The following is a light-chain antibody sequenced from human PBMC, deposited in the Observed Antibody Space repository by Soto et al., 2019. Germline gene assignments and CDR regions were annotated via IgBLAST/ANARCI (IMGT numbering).Light chain of an antibody. V-gene: IGKV3-20*01. J-gene: IGKJ1*01. CDR1: QSVSSSY. CDR2: GAS. Sequence: EIVLTQSPGTLSLSPGERATLSCRASQSVSSSYLAWYQQKPGQAPRLLIYGASSRATGIPDRFSGSGSGTDFTLTISRLEPEDVAVYYCQQYGSSPKTFGQGTNVDIQ. CDR3: QQYGSSPKT.